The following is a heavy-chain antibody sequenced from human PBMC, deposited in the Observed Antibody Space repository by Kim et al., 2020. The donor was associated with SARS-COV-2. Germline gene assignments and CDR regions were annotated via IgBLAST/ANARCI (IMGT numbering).Heavy chain of an antibody. Sequence: SETLSLTCTVSGGSISSSSYYWGWIRQPPGKGLEWIGSIYYSGSTYYNPSLKSRVTISVDTSKNQFSLKLSSVTAADTAVYYCATEVVSQGWRYYYYGMDVWGQGTTVTVSS. CDR3: ATEVVSQGWRYYYYGMDV. CDR2: IYYSGST. J-gene: IGHJ6*02. CDR1: GGSISSSSYY. V-gene: IGHV4-39*01. D-gene: IGHD2-15*01.